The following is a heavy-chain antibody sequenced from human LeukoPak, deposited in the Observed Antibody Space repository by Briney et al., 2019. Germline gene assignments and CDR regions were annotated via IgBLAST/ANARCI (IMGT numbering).Heavy chain of an antibody. CDR2: ISGSGSTT. CDR1: GFTFSYYQ. Sequence: GGSLRLSCAASGFTFSYYQMNWVRQAPGKGLGWISYISGSGSTTSFADSVRGRFTISRDNAKNSMFLQMNSLRAEDTAVYYCARGYCSGGSCHFDSWGQGTLVTVSS. D-gene: IGHD2-15*01. J-gene: IGHJ4*02. CDR3: ARGYCSGGSCHFDS. V-gene: IGHV3-48*03.